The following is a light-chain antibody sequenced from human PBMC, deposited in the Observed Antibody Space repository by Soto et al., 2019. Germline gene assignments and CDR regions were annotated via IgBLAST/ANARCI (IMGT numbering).Light chain of an antibody. Sequence: QAVVTQPPSVSGAPGQRVTISCTGSSSNIGAGYDVHWYQQLPGTAPKLLIYGNSNRPSGVPDLFSGSKSGTSASLAITGLQAEDEADYYCQSYDSSLSVYVFGTGTKLTVL. J-gene: IGLJ1*01. CDR1: SSNIGAGYD. V-gene: IGLV1-40*01. CDR3: QSYDSSLSVYV. CDR2: GNS.